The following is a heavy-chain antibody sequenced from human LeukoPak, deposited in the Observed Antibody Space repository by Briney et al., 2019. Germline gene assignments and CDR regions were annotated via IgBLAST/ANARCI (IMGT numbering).Heavy chain of an antibody. CDR1: GFTFTCCW. D-gene: IGHD4-23*01. Sequence: GGSLRLSCAASGFTFTCCWMSWVRQTPGKGLGWVASIKQDGSEEFYADSVKGRFTISRDNAKNSLYLQVNSLRAEDTAVYYCARVPGVTRYFDSWGQGILVTVSS. V-gene: IGHV3-7*01. J-gene: IGHJ4*02. CDR3: ARVPGVTRYFDS. CDR2: IKQDGSEE.